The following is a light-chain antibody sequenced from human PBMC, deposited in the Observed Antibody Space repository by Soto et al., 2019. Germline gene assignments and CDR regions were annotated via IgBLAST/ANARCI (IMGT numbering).Light chain of an antibody. V-gene: IGLV2-23*02. CDR1: SSDVGSYNL. J-gene: IGLJ1*01. CDR2: EVS. CDR3: CSYAGSSISEYV. Sequence: QSALTQPASVSGSPGQSITISCTGTSSDVGSYNLVSWYQQHPGKAPKLMIYEVSKRPSGVSNRFSGSKSGNTASLTISGLQAEDEADNYCCSYAGSSISEYVFGTGTKVTVL.